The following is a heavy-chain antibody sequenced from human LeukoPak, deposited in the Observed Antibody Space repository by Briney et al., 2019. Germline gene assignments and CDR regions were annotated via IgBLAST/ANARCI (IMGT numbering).Heavy chain of an antibody. J-gene: IGHJ5*02. Sequence: GESLKISCKGSGYSFTSYWIGWVRQTPGKGLEWMGVIYPGDSRTRYNPSFEGQVTISADNSITTAYLQWSSLKASDTAIYYWACREFYSPWPGPWGQGTLVTVSS. CDR1: GYSFTSYW. V-gene: IGHV5-51*01. CDR2: IYPGDSRT. CDR3: ACREFYSPWPGP. D-gene: IGHD5-18*01.